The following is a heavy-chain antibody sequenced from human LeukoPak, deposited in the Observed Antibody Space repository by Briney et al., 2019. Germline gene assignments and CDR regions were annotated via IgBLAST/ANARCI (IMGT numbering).Heavy chain of an antibody. CDR3: ARQDFGSGILPGY. CDR1: GASVTRSTYY. D-gene: IGHD3-10*01. V-gene: IGHV4-39*01. J-gene: IGHJ4*02. Sequence: SETLSLTCTVSGASVTRSTYYWGWIRQPPGKGLEWIGCIYYSGSTYYNPSLKSRVTLSIDTSKSQFSLRLSSVTAADTAVYYCARQDFGSGILPGYWGQGTLVTVSS. CDR2: IYYSGST.